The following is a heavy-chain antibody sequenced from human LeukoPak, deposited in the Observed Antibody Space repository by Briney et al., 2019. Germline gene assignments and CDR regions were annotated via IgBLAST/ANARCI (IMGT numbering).Heavy chain of an antibody. V-gene: IGHV3-43*02. CDR2: INGDGVRR. CDR1: GFTLQNYA. D-gene: IGHD3-10*01. CDR3: VRGRHSGSFLVDY. J-gene: IGHJ4*02. Sequence: GGSLRLSCAGSGFTLQNYAIHWVRQAPGRGLEWVCIINGDGVRRYYADSLKGRFTTSRDNSKDSVFLQMNSLRTEDTAFYFCVRGRHSGSFLVDYWGRGTLVTASS.